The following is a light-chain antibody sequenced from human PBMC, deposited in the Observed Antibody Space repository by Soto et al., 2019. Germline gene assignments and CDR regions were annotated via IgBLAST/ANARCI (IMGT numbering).Light chain of an antibody. V-gene: IGKV3-20*01. CDR3: QQYGTSPYT. J-gene: IGKJ2*01. CDR2: GAS. CDR1: QSVSSSY. Sequence: EIVLTQSPGTLSLSPGERATLSCRASQSVSSSYLACSQHKPGQSPRLLIDGASIMATGIPDRSSGSGSGTDFTLTISSPQPDDCAVYYYQQYGTSPYTFGQRTKLEI.